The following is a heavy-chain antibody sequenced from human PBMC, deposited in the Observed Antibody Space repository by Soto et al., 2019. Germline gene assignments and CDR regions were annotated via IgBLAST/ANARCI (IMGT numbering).Heavy chain of an antibody. CDR2: IYYSGST. CDR3: ARVDRGRLPYYMDV. CDR1: GGSISSSSYY. J-gene: IGHJ6*03. V-gene: IGHV4-39*07. Sequence: SETLSLTCTVSGGSISSSSYYWGWIRQPPGKGLEWIGSIYYSGSTYYNPSLKSRVTISVDTSRNQFSLKLSSVTAADTAVYYCARVDRGRLPYYMDVWGTGTTVTVSS.